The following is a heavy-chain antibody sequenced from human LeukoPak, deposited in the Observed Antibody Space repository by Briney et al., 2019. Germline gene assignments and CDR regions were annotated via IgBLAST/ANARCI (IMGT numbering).Heavy chain of an antibody. J-gene: IGHJ4*02. V-gene: IGHV4-38-2*02. Sequence: SSETLSLTCTVSGYSISSGYYWGWIRQPPGKGLEWIAIIYHSGITYYNPSLKSRVTISVDTSKNQFSLKLSSVTAADTAVYYCARLCYYDSSGPYGGYDYWGQGTLVTVSS. CDR2: IYHSGIT. D-gene: IGHD3-22*01. CDR1: GYSISSGYY. CDR3: ARLCYYDSSGPYGGYDY.